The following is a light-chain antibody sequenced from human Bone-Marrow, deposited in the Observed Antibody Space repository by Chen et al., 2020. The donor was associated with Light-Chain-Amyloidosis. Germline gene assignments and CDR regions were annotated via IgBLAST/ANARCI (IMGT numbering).Light chain of an antibody. CDR1: QSVLYSSNNKNY. J-gene: IGKJ2*01. V-gene: IGKV4-1*01. CDR3: QQYYSTPPT. CDR2: WAS. Sequence: DIVITQSPGSLAVSLGERATINCKSSQSVLYSSNNKNYLAWYQQKPGQPPKLLIYWASTRESGVPERFSGSGSGPDFTLTISSLQAEDVAIYYCQQYYSTPPTFGQGTKLEIK.